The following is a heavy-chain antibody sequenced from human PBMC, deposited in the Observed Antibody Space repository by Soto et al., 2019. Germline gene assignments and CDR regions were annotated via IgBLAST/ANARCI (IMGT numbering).Heavy chain of an antibody. CDR1: GYSISSGYY. CDR2: IYHSGST. CDR3: AREGYYDSSGYFDY. Sequence: SETLSLTCAVSGYSISSGYYWGWIRQPPGKGLEWIGSIYHSGSTYYNPSLKSRVTISVDTSKNQLSLKLSSVTAADTAVYYCAREGYYDSSGYFDYWGQGTLVTVSS. V-gene: IGHV4-38-2*02. J-gene: IGHJ4*02. D-gene: IGHD3-22*01.